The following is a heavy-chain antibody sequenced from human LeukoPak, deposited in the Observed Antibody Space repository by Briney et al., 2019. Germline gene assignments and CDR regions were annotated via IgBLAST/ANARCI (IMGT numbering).Heavy chain of an antibody. J-gene: IGHJ5*02. CDR2: IYHSGST. V-gene: IGHV4-38-2*01. CDR1: GYSISSGYN. CDR3: ASLDYDFWSGYSGRFAP. Sequence: PSETLSLTCAVSGYSISSGYNWGWIRPPPGKGLEEIGRIYHSGSTYYNPSLKSRVTISVDTSKNQLSLKLSSVTAADAAVYYSASLDYDFWSGYSGRFAPWGKGALVTVSS. D-gene: IGHD3-3*01.